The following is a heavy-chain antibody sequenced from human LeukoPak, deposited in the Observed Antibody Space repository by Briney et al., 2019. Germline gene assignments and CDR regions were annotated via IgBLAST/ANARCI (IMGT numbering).Heavy chain of an antibody. CDR1: GFTFSDYG. D-gene: IGHD2-2*03. J-gene: IGHJ6*02. Sequence: GGSLRLSCAASGFTFSDYGIHWVRQAPGKGLEWVAVARFGKNKEYYTDSVKGRFTISRDNSKNSLYLQMNSLRAEDTAVYYCARDAGYCSSTSCYVGMDVWGQGTTVTVSS. V-gene: IGHV3-33*01. CDR2: ARFGKNKE. CDR3: ARDAGYCSSTSCYVGMDV.